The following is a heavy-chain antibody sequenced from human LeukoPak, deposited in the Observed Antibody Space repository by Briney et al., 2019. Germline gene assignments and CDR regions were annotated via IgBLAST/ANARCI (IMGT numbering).Heavy chain of an antibody. CDR1: GGSISSTSYY. Sequence: SETLSLTCTVSGGSISSTSYYWGWIRQPPGKGLEWIGSIYYRGSTYYNPSLKSRVTISVDTSKNQFSLKLSSVTAADTAVYYCARARRRDAFDIWGQGTMVTVSS. CDR3: ARARRRDAFDI. CDR2: IYYRGST. V-gene: IGHV4-39*07. J-gene: IGHJ3*02.